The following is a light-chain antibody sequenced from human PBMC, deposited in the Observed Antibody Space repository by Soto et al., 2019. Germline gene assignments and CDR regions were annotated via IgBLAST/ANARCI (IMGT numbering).Light chain of an antibody. CDR3: QQYGGSVMFT. CDR1: QSVSNNY. CDR2: GAS. V-gene: IGKV3-20*01. J-gene: IGKJ4*01. Sequence: EILLTQSPGTLSLSPGERATLSCRASQSVSNNYLAWYQQKPDQAPRLLIYGASSRVTGIPDRFSGSGSGTALTLIISRLEPEDFAVYYCQQYGGSVMFTFGGGTKVEI.